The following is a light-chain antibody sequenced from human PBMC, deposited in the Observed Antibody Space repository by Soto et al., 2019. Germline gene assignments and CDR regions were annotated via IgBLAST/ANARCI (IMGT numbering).Light chain of an antibody. V-gene: IGKV3-20*01. J-gene: IGKJ3*01. CDR3: QQYVRSHFT. Sequence: EVVLTQSPGTLSLSPGERATLSCRASLGISSTYLAWYQQKPGQAPRLLIFGASIRATGIPDRFSGSGSGTDFTLTIRRLEPEDFAVYYCQQYVRSHFTYGPGTKVDIK. CDR1: LGISSTY. CDR2: GAS.